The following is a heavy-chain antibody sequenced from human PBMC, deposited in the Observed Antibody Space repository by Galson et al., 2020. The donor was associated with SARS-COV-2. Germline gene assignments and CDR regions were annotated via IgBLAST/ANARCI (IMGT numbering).Heavy chain of an antibody. CDR2: IYYSGST. Sequence: SQTLSLTCTVSGGSISSADYYWSWIRQPPGKGLEWIGYIYYSGSTYYNPSLKSRVTISVATSKNQFSLKLSSVTAADTAVYYCARESVRGIAAAGDLKYWGQGTLVTVSS. V-gene: IGHV4-30-4*08. CDR3: ARESVRGIAAAGDLKY. D-gene: IGHD6-13*01. CDR1: GGSISSADYY. J-gene: IGHJ4*02.